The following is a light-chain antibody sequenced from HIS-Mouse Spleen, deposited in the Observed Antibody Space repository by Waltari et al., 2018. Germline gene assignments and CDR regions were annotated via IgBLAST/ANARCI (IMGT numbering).Light chain of an antibody. Sequence: QSVLTQPPSVSAAPGQKVTISCSGSSSNIGNNYVSWYQQLPGTAPKLLIYDKNKRPSGIPDRCSGPKSGTSATLGITGLQTGDEADYYCGTWDSSLSAWVFGGGTKLTVL. V-gene: IGLV1-51*01. CDR2: DKN. CDR3: GTWDSSLSAWV. J-gene: IGLJ3*02. CDR1: SSNIGNNY.